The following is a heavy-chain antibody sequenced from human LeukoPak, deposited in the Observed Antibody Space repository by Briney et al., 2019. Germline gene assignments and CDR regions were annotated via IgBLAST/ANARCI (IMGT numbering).Heavy chain of an antibody. V-gene: IGHV1-46*01. CDR1: GYTFTGYY. CDR3: ARVGHSSGWYPLAFDI. CDR2: INPSGGST. J-gene: IGHJ3*02. Sequence: ASVKVSCKASGYTFTGYYMHWVRQAPGQGLEWMGIINPSGGSTSYAQKFQGRVTMTRDTSTSTVYMELSSLRSEDTAVYYCARVGHSSGWYPLAFDIWGQGTMVTVSS. D-gene: IGHD6-19*01.